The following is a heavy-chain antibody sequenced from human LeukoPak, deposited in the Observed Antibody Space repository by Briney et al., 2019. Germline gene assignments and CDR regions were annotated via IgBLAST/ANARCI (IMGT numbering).Heavy chain of an antibody. Sequence: SETLSLTCTVSGGSISIYYWSWIRQPPGKGLEWIGYIYYSGSTNYNPSLKSRVTISVDTSKNQFSLKLSSVTAADTAVYYCARDYGGNSGWYFDLWGRGTLVTVSS. CDR2: IYYSGST. J-gene: IGHJ2*01. D-gene: IGHD4-23*01. CDR3: ARDYGGNSGWYFDL. CDR1: GGSISIYY. V-gene: IGHV4-59*01.